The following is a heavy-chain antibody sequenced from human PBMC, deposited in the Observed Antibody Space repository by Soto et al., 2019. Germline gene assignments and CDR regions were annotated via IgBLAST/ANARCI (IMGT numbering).Heavy chain of an antibody. V-gene: IGHV3-21*01. CDR3: ASVLMVRGVMVAFDY. D-gene: IGHD3-10*01. CDR1: GFTFSSYS. J-gene: IGHJ4*02. CDR2: ISSSSSYI. Sequence: EVQLVESGGGLVKPGGSLRLSCAASGFTFSSYSMNWVRQAPGKGLEWVSSISSSSSYIYYADSVKGRFTISRDNAKNSLYLQMNSLRAEDTAVYYSASVLMVRGVMVAFDYWGQGTLVTVSS.